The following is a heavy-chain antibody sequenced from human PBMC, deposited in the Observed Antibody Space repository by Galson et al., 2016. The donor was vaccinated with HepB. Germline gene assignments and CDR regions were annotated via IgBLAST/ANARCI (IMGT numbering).Heavy chain of an antibody. Sequence: SETLSLTCAVYGGSFSGYYWSWIRQPPGKGLEWIGEINHSGNTNYNPSLKSRVTISADTSKNQFSLKLTSVTAADTAVYYCARLDYWGRGTLVTVSS. J-gene: IGHJ4*02. CDR2: INHSGNT. CDR1: GGSFSGYY. V-gene: IGHV4-34*01. CDR3: ARLDY.